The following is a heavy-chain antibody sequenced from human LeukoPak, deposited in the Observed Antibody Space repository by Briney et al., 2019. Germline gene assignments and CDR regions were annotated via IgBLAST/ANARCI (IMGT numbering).Heavy chain of an antibody. D-gene: IGHD6-6*01. CDR2: LPPDELDI. Sequence: PGGSLRLSCAASGFTFTNYWIHWVRQAPGMGLVWVSRLPPDELDIIYADSVKGRFTASGDNAKNTVYLQMNNLRADDTAMYYCVGTIAARGSEYWGQGALVTVSS. J-gene: IGHJ4*02. CDR1: GFTFTNYW. CDR3: VGTIAARGSEY. V-gene: IGHV3-74*01.